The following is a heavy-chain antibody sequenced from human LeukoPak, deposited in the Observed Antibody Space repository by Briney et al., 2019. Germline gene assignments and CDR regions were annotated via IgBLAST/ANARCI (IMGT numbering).Heavy chain of an antibody. D-gene: IGHD6-13*01. J-gene: IGHJ3*02. CDR3: ARVLSSSWFDAFDI. V-gene: IGHV3-7*01. Sequence: GGSLRLSCAASGFTFSSYGMSWVRQAPGKGLEWVANIKQDGSEKYYVDSVKGRFTISRDNAKNSLYLQMNSLRAEDTAVYYCARVLSSSWFDAFDIWGQGTMVTVSS. CDR2: IKQDGSEK. CDR1: GFTFSSYG.